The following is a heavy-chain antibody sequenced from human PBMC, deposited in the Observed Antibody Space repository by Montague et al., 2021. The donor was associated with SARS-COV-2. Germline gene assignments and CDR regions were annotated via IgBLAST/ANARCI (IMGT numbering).Heavy chain of an antibody. CDR2: IYYSGST. CDR1: GGSISSYH. CDR3: ARVGGVYAFWSGQYYYYYMDV. D-gene: IGHD3-3*01. J-gene: IGHJ6*03. V-gene: IGHV4-59*01. Sequence: SETLSLTCTVSGGSISSYHWSWIRQPPGKGLEWIGYIYYSGSTNYNPSLKSRVTISVDTSKNQFSLKLSSVTAADTAVYFCARVGGVYAFWSGQYYYYYMDVWGQGTTVTVSS.